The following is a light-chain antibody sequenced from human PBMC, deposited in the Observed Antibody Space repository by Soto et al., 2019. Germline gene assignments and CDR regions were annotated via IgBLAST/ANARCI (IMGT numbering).Light chain of an antibody. V-gene: IGKV3-20*01. CDR2: SAS. CDR1: QSVASSY. J-gene: IGKJ1*01. Sequence: EVVLTQSPGTLSLSPGERVTLSCRASQSVASSYLAWYQQKPGRAPRLLFYSASSRATGIPDRFSGSGSGTDFTLTIRRLEPEDFAVYYCHRFGSLPETFGQGTNVE. CDR3: HRFGSLPET.